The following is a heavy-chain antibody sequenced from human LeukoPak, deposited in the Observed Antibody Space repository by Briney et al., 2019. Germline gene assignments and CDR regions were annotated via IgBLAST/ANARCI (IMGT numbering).Heavy chain of an antibody. CDR1: GGSFSGYY. CDR3: ARRPLYCSSTSCHYYPLDY. CDR2: INHSGST. Sequence: SETLSLTCAVYGGSFSGYYWSWIRQPPGKGLEWIGEINHSGSTNYNPSLKSRVTISVDTSKNQFSLKLSSVTAADTAVYYCARRPLYCSSTSCHYYPLDYWGQGTLVTVSS. J-gene: IGHJ4*02. D-gene: IGHD2-2*01. V-gene: IGHV4-34*01.